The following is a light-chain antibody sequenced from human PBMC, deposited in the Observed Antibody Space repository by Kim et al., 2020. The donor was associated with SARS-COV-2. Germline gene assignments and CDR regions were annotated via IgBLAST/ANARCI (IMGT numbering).Light chain of an antibody. CDR1: QSISTY. CDR3: QQSHRFPRT. CDR2: SAS. V-gene: IGKV1-39*01. J-gene: IGKJ2*01. Sequence: SAFIGDRVNITCRASQSISTYLHWYQQKPGKGTKLLISSASSVQGGVPSRFSGRGSGTDFTLTISSLQPEDFATYYCQQSHRFPRTFGQGTKLEI.